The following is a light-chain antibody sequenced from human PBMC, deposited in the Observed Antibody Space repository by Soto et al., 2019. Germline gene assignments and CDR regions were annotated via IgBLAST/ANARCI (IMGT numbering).Light chain of an antibody. CDR2: ANT. V-gene: IGLV1-40*01. Sequence: QSVLTQSPPVSGAPGQRVTISCTGSSSNTGAGYDVHWYQQFPGTAPKLLIYANTNRPSGVPDRFSGSKSGTSASLAITGLQPEDEADYYCQSYDSSLKNSVFGGGTKVTVL. CDR1: SSNTGAGYD. J-gene: IGLJ3*02. CDR3: QSYDSSLKNSV.